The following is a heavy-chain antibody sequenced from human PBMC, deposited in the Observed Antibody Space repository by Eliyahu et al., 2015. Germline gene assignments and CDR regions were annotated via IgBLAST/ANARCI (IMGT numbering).Heavy chain of an antibody. Sequence: QVTLKESGPALVKPTQTLTLTCTFXGFXLSTSGMRVSWIRQPPGKALEWLARIDWDDDKFYSTSLKTRLTISKDTSKNQVVLTMTNMDPVDTATYYCARSRVGATTPFDYWGQGTLVTVSS. D-gene: IGHD1-26*01. V-gene: IGHV2-70*04. CDR1: GFXLSTSGMR. CDR3: ARSRVGATTPFDY. J-gene: IGHJ4*02. CDR2: IDWDDDK.